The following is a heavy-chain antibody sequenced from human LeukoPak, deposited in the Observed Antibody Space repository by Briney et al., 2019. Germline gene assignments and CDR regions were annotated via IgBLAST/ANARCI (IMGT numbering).Heavy chain of an antibody. CDR3: AAGDSSSWYDSFPAY. J-gene: IGHJ4*02. Sequence: GASVKVSCKASGYTFTSYGISWVRQAPGQGLEWMGWISAYNGNTNYAQKLQGRVTMTTDTSTSTAYMELRSLRSDDTAVYYCAAGDSSSWYDSFPAYWGQGTLVTVSS. CDR1: GYTFTSYG. D-gene: IGHD6-13*01. V-gene: IGHV1-18*01. CDR2: ISAYNGNT.